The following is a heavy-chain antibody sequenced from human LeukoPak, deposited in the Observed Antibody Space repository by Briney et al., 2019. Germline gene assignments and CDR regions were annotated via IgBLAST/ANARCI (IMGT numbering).Heavy chain of an antibody. J-gene: IGHJ6*03. CDR1: GLPLSRFN. CDR3: ARGMGLVRYYYMDV. Sequence: GGSLRLSCTASGLPLSRFNMNWVRQSPGKGLEWVSSFSSSSSYIYYADSVKGRFTISRDNAKNSLYLQMNSLRAEDTAVYYCARGMGLVRYYYMDVWGKGTTVTVSS. V-gene: IGHV3-21*01. CDR2: FSSSSSYI. D-gene: IGHD6-6*01.